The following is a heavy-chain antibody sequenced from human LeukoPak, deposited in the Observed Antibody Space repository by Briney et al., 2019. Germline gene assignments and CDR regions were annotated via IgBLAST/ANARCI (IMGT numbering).Heavy chain of an antibody. CDR2: ISYDGSNK. J-gene: IGHJ4*02. V-gene: IGHV3-30*18. CDR3: AKGSSLGDY. Sequence: GGSLRLSCAASGFTFSSYGMHWVRQAPGKGLEWVAVISYDGSNKYYADSVKDRFTISRDNSKNTLYLQMNSLRAEDTAVYYCAKGSSLGDYWGQGTLVTVSS. CDR1: GFTFSSYG. D-gene: IGHD5/OR15-5a*01.